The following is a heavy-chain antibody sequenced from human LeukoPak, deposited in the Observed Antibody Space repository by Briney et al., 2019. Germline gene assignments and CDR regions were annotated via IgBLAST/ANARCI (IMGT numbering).Heavy chain of an antibody. V-gene: IGHV4-39*01. J-gene: IGHJ4*02. D-gene: IGHD1-1*01. CDR2: IYYSGST. CDR3: ARHTTTELGPVPSSIDY. Sequence: SETLSLTCAVSGGSISSSNWWSWVRQPPGKGLEWIGSIYYSGSTYYNPSLKSRVTISVDTSKNQFSLKLSSVTAADTAVYYCARHTTTELGPVPSSIDYWGQGTLVTVSS. CDR1: GGSISSSNW.